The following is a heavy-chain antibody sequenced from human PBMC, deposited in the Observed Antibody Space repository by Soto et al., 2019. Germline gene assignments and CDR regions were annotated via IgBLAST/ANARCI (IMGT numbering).Heavy chain of an antibody. CDR2: INPNSGGT. D-gene: IGHD4-4*01. CDR3: ARDSATVTTSVGYYYYMDV. J-gene: IGHJ6*03. V-gene: IGHV1-2*04. CDR1: GYTFTGYY. Sequence: GASVKVSCKASGYTFTGYYMHWVRQAPGQGLEWMGWINPNSGGTNYAQKFQGWVTMTRDTSISTAYMELSRLRSDDTAVYYCARDSATVTTSVGYYYYMDVWGKGTTVTVSS.